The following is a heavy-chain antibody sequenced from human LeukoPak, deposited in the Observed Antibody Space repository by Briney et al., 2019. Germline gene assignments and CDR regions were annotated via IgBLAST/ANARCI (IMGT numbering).Heavy chain of an antibody. V-gene: IGHV3-23*01. J-gene: IGHJ4*02. CDR1: GFTFSSYA. CDR2: ISGSGGST. D-gene: IGHD2-21*02. CDR3: AKDRVIVVVTAIQPFFDY. Sequence: PGGSLRLSCAASGFTFSSYAMSRVRQAPGKGLEWVSAISGSGGSTYYADSVKGRFTISRDNSKNTLYLQMNSLRAEDTAVYYCAKDRVIVVVTAIQPFFDYWGQGTLVTVSS.